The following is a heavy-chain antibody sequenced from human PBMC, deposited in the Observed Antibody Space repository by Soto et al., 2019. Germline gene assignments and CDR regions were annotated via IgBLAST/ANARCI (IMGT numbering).Heavy chain of an antibody. D-gene: IGHD5-18*01. V-gene: IGHV4-30-4*01. Sequence: SETLSLTCTVSGGSVTSDEDYWTWIRQSPGKGLEGMWYISNSGSTGYNPSLKTRLSMSVDRSKNQFTLRLTSVTAADTAVYFCATESGSTYGYFDHWGQGTQVTVSS. CDR1: GGSVTSDEDY. J-gene: IGHJ4*02. CDR3: ATESGSTYGYFDH. CDR2: ISNSGST.